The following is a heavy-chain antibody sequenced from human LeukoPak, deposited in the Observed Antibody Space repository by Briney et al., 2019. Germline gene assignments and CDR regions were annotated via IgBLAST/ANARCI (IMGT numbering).Heavy chain of an antibody. J-gene: IGHJ4*02. D-gene: IGHD6-13*01. V-gene: IGHV4-39*07. CDR1: GGSISSSSYY. CDR3: ARLLRGGRQQLVRGYFDY. Sequence: PSETLSLTCTVSGGSISSSSYYWGWIRQPPGKELEWIGSIYYSGSTYYNPSLKSRVTISVDKSKNQFSLKLSSVTAADTAVYYCARLLRGGRQQLVRGYFDYWGQGTLVTVSS. CDR2: IYYSGST.